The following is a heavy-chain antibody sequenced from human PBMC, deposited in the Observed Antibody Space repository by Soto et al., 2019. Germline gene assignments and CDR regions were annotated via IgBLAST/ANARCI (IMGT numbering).Heavy chain of an antibody. CDR1: GYTFTGYY. J-gene: IGHJ6*02. D-gene: IGHD3-9*01. CDR2: INPNSGGT. V-gene: IGHV1-2*04. Sequence: ASVKVSCKASGYTFTGYYMHWVRQAPGQGLEWMGWINPNSGGTNYAQKFQGWVTMTRDTSISTAYMELSRLRSDDTAVYYCARGVNYDILTGYYYYYYGMDVWGQGTTVTVSS. CDR3: ARGVNYDILTGYYYYYYGMDV.